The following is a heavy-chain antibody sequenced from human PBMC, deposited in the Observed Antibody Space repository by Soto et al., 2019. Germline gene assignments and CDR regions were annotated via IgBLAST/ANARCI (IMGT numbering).Heavy chain of an antibody. V-gene: IGHV1-69*06. CDR2: IIPIFGTA. CDR3: ARGRVGDGAYYYGMDV. D-gene: IGHD3-16*01. CDR1: GGTFSSYA. J-gene: IGHJ6*02. Sequence: QVQLVQSGAEVKKPGSSVKVSCKASGGTFSSYAISWVRQAPGQGLEWMGGIIPIFGTANYAQKLQGRVTITADKSTSTDYMAVSSLRSEDTGVYYGARGRVGDGAYYYGMDVWGQGTTVTVSS.